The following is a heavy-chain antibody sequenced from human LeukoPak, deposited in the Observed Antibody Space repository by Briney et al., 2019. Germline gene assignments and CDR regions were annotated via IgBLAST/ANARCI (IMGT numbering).Heavy chain of an antibody. CDR2: INPSGGST. V-gene: IGHV1-46*01. J-gene: IGHJ6*02. Sequence: SVKVSCKPSVYTFTSYVMHWVRQSPRQGLEWMGIINPSGGSTSYAQKFRGRVTINRDTPTSTVYMELSILRSEDTAVYYCARVSPMTPYGMDVGGQGTTVTVSS. CDR1: VYTFTSYV. CDR3: ARVSPMTPYGMDV. D-gene: IGHD3-22*01.